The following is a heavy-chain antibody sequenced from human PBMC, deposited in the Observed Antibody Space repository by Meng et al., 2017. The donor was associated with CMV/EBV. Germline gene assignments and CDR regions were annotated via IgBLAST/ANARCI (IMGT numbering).Heavy chain of an antibody. Sequence: GGSLRLSGAASGFTFSNYFMKWVRQAPGKGLEGVANINQGGSEKNYGDSVKGRFTISRDNAKNSLYLQMNSLRGEDTAVYYCATYYSSLTGYYLLGGYWGQGTLVTVSS. J-gene: IGHJ4*02. D-gene: IGHD3-9*01. CDR2: INQGGSEK. V-gene: IGHV3-7*01. CDR3: ATYYSSLTGYYLLGGY. CDR1: GFTFSNYF.